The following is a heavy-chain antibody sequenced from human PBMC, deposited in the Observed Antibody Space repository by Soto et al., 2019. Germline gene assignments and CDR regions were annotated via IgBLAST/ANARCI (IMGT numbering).Heavy chain of an antibody. CDR2: LSRGGGST. Sequence: EAQLLESGGGSVQPGGSLRLSCAASGFTFSSHGMSWIRQAPGKGLEWISGLSRGGGSTYYVDSVKGRFTISRDNAKNTIDLIRKSLRVEDMALSYCARDGKYRTDGFYIWGQGTMVTVSS. CDR1: GFTFSSHG. J-gene: IGHJ3*02. V-gene: IGHV3-23*01. CDR3: ARDGKYRTDGFYI. D-gene: IGHD5-12*01.